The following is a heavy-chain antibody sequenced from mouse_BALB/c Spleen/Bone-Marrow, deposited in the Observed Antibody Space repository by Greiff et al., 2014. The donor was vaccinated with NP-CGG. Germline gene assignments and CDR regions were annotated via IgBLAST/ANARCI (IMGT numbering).Heavy chain of an antibody. CDR1: GYTFISYV. J-gene: IGHJ2*01. CDR3: AREGGYDEDYFDY. Sequence: EVQLQQSGPELVKPGASVKMSCKASGYTFISYVMHWVKQKPGQGLEWIGCINPYNDGTKYNEKFKGKATLTSDKSSSTAYMELSSLTSEDSAVYYCAREGGYDEDYFDYWGQGTTLTVSS. CDR2: INPYNDGT. D-gene: IGHD2-2*01. V-gene: IGHV1-14*01.